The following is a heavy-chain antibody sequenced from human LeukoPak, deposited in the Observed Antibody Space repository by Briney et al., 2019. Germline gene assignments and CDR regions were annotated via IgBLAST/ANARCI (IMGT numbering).Heavy chain of an antibody. V-gene: IGHV1-2*02. J-gene: IGHJ4*02. CDR1: GYTFTGYY. Sequence: ASVKVSCKASGYTFTGYYMHWVRPASGQGLEWMGWINPNSGGTDYAQKFQGRVTMTRDTSISTAYMELNRLRSDDTAVYYCASRDGPQGGFDYWGQGTLVTVSS. CDR2: INPNSGGT. CDR3: ASRDGPQGGFDY. D-gene: IGHD5-24*01.